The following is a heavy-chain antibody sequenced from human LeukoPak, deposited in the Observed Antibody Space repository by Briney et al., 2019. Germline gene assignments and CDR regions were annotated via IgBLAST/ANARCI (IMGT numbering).Heavy chain of an antibody. D-gene: IGHD2-2*01. CDR2: IYTIGST. J-gene: IGHJ6*02. CDR1: GGSISSHY. V-gene: IGHV4-4*07. Sequence: SETLSLTCTVSGGSISSHYWSWIRQPAGKGLEWIGRIYTIGSTNYNPSLKSRVTMSVDTSKNQFSLKLSSVTAADTAVYYCARDGTYSCSSTSCYQYYYYYGMDVWGQGTTVTVSS. CDR3: ARDGTYSCSSTSCYQYYYYYGMDV.